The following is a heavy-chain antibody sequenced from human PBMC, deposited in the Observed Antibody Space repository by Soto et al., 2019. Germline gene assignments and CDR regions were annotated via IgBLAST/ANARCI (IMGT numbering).Heavy chain of an antibody. V-gene: IGHV3-30-3*01. CDR3: ARGDREDILVVVGARPGEYGIDI. J-gene: IGHJ6*02. CDR2: IAYDGSNA. CDR1: RFTFRNGS. D-gene: IGHD2-15*01. Sequence: GGSLILSCAALRFTFRNGSMHWVRQAPGKGVEGLGVIAYDGSNAFYRDSVKGRFTISRDNSKNTLYLHMNSLRSEDTGVYYCARGDREDILVVVGARPGEYGIDIWGQGTTVTVSS.